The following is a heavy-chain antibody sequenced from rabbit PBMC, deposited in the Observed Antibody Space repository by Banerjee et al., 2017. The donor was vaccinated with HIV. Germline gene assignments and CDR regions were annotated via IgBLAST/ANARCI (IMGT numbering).Heavy chain of an antibody. CDR3: AKDGGTDYDWAMDL. Sequence: QEQLEESGGDLVKPEGSLTLTCTASGFSFSNKYVICWVRQAPGKGLEWIACINTSSGNTVYASWAKGRFTISKTSSTTVTLQMTSLTAADTATYFCAKDGGTDYDWAMDLWGPGTLVTVS. D-gene: IGHD8-1*01. CDR2: INTSSGNT. V-gene: IGHV1S45*01. CDR1: GFSFSNKYV. J-gene: IGHJ6*01.